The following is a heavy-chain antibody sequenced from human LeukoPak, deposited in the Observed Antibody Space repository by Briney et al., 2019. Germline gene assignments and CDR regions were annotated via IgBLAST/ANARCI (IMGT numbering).Heavy chain of an antibody. CDR3: AKEDSSGGNFDY. Sequence: GGSLRLSCAASGFTFSSYGMHWVRQAPGKGLEWVAVISYDGSNKYYADSVKGRFTISRDNAKNSLYLQMNSLRAEDTALYYCAKEDSSGGNFDYWGQGTLVTVSS. J-gene: IGHJ4*02. CDR1: GFTFSSYG. D-gene: IGHD6-19*01. V-gene: IGHV3-30*18. CDR2: ISYDGSNK.